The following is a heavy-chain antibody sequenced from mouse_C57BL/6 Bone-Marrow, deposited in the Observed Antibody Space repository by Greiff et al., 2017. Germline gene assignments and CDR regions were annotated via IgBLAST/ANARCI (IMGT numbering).Heavy chain of an antibody. CDR3: ARGGRRYFDV. CDR1: GYTFTSYW. V-gene: IGHV1-50*01. Sequence: QVQLQQPGAELVKPGASVKLSCKASGYTFTSYWMQWVKQRPGQGLEWIGEIDPSDSYTNYNQKFKGKATLTVDKSSSTAYMQLSSLTSEDSAVYYCARGGRRYFDVWGTGTTVTVSS. D-gene: IGHD1-1*01. J-gene: IGHJ1*03. CDR2: IDPSDSYT.